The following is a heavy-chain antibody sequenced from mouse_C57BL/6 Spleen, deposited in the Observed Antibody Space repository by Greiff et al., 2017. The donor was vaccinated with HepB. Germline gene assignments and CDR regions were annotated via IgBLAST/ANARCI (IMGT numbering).Heavy chain of an antibody. J-gene: IGHJ3*01. Sequence: EVQRVESGGGLVKPGGSLKLSCAASGFTFSDYGMHWVRQAPEKGLEWVAYISSGSSTIYYADTVKGRFTISRDNAKNTLFLQMTSLRSEDTAMYYCARTSYYGSSYRFAYWGQGTLVTVSA. CDR2: ISSGSSTI. D-gene: IGHD1-1*01. CDR1: GFTFSDYG. V-gene: IGHV5-17*01. CDR3: ARTSYYGSSYRFAY.